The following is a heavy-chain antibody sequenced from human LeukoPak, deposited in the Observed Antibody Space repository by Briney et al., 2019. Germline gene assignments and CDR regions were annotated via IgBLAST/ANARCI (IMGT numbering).Heavy chain of an antibody. CDR2: MNPNSGNT. CDR3: ARGRLGAAAGTNWFDP. Sequence: GASLKVSCKASGYTFTSYDINWVRQATGQGLEWMGWMNPNSGNTGYAQKFQGRVTITRNTSISTAYMELSSLRSEDTAVYYCARGRLGAAAGTNWFDPWGQGTLVTVSS. D-gene: IGHD6-13*01. J-gene: IGHJ5*02. V-gene: IGHV1-8*03. CDR1: GYTFTSYD.